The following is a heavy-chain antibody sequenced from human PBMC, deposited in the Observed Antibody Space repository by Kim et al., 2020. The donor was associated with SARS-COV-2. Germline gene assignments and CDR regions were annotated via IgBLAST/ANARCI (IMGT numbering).Heavy chain of an antibody. D-gene: IGHD1-1*01. Sequence: SVKVSCKASGGTFSSYAISWVRQAPGQGLEWMGGIIPIFGTANYAQKFQGRVTITADESTSTAYMELSSLRSEDTAVYYCARTVLELDPRALTFDYWGQGTLVTVSS. J-gene: IGHJ4*02. CDR2: IIPIFGTA. CDR3: ARTVLELDPRALTFDY. V-gene: IGHV1-69*13. CDR1: GGTFSSYA.